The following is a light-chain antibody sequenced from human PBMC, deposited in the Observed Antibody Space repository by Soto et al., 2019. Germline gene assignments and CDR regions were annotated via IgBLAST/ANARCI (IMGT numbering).Light chain of an antibody. Sequence: QSVLTQPPSVSVAPGQSVTISCNGSSSNIGAGYDVHWYQQLPGTAPKRLIYGNSNRPSGVPDRFSGSKSGTSASLAITGLQAEDDADYYCQSYDSSLSGVVFGGGTKLTVL. J-gene: IGLJ2*01. CDR2: GNS. V-gene: IGLV1-40*01. CDR3: QSYDSSLSGVV. CDR1: SSNIGAGYD.